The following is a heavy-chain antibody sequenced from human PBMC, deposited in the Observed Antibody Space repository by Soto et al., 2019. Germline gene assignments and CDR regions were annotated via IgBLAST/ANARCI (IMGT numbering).Heavy chain of an antibody. CDR3: ARGYRDYGDYYWFDP. J-gene: IGHJ5*02. Sequence: EVQLVESGGGLVKPGGSLRLSCAASGFTFSIYSMNWVRQAPGKGLEWVSSISRSSTFLYYADSVRGRFTVSRDNAKNSLYLHMDSLRAEDTAVYYCARGYRDYGDYYWFDPWGQGTLVTVSS. D-gene: IGHD4-17*01. CDR1: GFTFSIYS. V-gene: IGHV3-21*01. CDR2: ISRSSTFL.